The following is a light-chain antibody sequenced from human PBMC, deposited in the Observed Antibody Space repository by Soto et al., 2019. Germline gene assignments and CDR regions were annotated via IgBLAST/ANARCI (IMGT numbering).Light chain of an antibody. CDR1: QSISNY. J-gene: IGKJ4*01. CDR3: QQSYTIPLT. V-gene: IGKV1-39*01. Sequence: DIQMTQSPSSLSASVGDRVTITCRASQSISNYLNWYQQKPGKAPKFLIYAASALQSGVPSRFGGSGSGTDFTLTISSLQPEDFATYYCQQSYTIPLTFGGGTKVEIK. CDR2: AAS.